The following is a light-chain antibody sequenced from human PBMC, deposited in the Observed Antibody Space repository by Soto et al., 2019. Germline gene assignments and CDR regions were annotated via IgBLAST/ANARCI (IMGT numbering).Light chain of an antibody. CDR3: CSYAGSNYYV. CDR1: SNDVGSYNL. J-gene: IGLJ1*01. V-gene: IGLV2-23*01. CDR2: EGS. Sequence: QSALTQPASVSGSPGQSITISCTGTSNDVGSYNLVSWYQHHPGKAPKLMIFEGSKWPSGVSNRFSGSKSGNTASLTISGLQAEDEADFYCCSYAGSNYYVFGTGTKLTVL.